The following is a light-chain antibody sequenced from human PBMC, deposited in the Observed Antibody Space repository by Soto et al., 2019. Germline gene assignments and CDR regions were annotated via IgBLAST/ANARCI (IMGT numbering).Light chain of an antibody. V-gene: IGKV3-11*01. Sequence: EVVLTQSPATLSLSPGERATLSCRASQSVSTYLAWYQHKPGQAPRLLIYDASIRATGTPARFSGGGSGTDFTLTISSLAPEDLAVYYCQHRSLWPPGATFGGGTKVEIK. CDR1: QSVSTY. J-gene: IGKJ4*01. CDR3: QHRSLWPPGAT. CDR2: DAS.